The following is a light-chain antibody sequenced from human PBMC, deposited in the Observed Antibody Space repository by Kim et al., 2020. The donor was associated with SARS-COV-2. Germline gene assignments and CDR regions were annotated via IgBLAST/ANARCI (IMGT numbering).Light chain of an antibody. CDR3: QHLYTSPHV. CDR1: QGIRSY. V-gene: IGKV1-9*01. Sequence: IQLTQSPSSLSASVGDRVTITCQASQGIRSYVDWYQQKPGKAPKLLIYAASTLQSGVPSRFSGSGSGTDFTLTITSLQPEDFATYSCQHLYTSPHVFGGGTKLEI. CDR2: AAS. J-gene: IGKJ4*01.